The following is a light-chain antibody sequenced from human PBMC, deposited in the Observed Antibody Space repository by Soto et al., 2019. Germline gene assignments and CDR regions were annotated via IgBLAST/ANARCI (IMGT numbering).Light chain of an antibody. CDR3: QQYGSSPGT. CDR1: HFVTSNY. V-gene: IGKV3-20*01. CDR2: GAS. Sequence: EIVLTQSPGTLSSSPGERATLSCRASHFVTSNYLAWYQQKPGQAPRLLIFGASIRATGLPGRFSGGGYGADFTLTISRLEPEDVAVYYCQQYGSSPGTFGQGTKVEIK. J-gene: IGKJ1*01.